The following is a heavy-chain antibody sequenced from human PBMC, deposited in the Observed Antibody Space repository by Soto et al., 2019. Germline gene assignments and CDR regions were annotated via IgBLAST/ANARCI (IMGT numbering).Heavy chain of an antibody. D-gene: IGHD1-20*01. CDR1: GGAFTNYS. CDR2: IIPLHNTS. CDR3: AIWSNWNPLYYRGMDV. Sequence: QVQLLQSGAEVKKPGSSVKVSCKVSGGAFTNYSLNWVRHAPGQGLEWLGGIIPLHNTSNYSLKLLGRGSVTADISSSTVYMHLSDLTSDDTATYYCAIWSNWNPLYYRGMDVWGQGTTVTVSS. J-gene: IGHJ6*02. V-gene: IGHV1-69*06.